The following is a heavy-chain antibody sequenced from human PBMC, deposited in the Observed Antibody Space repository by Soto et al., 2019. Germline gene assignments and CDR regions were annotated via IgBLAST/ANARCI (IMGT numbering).Heavy chain of an antibody. Sequence: QVQLEESGPGLVKPSQTLSLTCSVTGGSITTVGYFWTWIRQHPGKGLEWIGSIYYSGNTYHNPSPQSRGSNSGDTAEDQFSLKTNSCTGADTAVYYWARTPALGHLGHFGKGVWGRGTTVSVSS. CDR3: ARTPALGHLGHFGKGV. V-gene: IGHV4-31*03. J-gene: IGHJ6*02. CDR2: IYYSGNT. D-gene: IGHD3-16*01. CDR1: GGSITTVGYF.